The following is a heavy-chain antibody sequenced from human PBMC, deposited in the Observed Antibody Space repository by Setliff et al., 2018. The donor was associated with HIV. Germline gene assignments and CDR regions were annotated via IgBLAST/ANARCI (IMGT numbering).Heavy chain of an antibody. V-gene: IGHV4-4*09. CDR1: GGSISISD. Sequence: SETLSLTCTVSGGSISISDWSWIRQPPGKGLEWIGCIYTSGNTNYDPSLKSLVTISVDTSKNQFSLKLASVTAADTAVYYCARQSVRGGYYYGSGSYYREYFQQWGQGTLVTVSS. CDR2: IYTSGNT. CDR3: ARQSVRGGYYYGSGSYYREYFQQ. J-gene: IGHJ1*01. D-gene: IGHD3-10*01.